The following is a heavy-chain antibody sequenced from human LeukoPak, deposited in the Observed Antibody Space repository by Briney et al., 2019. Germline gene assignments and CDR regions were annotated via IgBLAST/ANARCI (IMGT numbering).Heavy chain of an antibody. V-gene: IGHV4-4*07. Sequence: SSETLSLTCTVSGGSISGYYWNWIRQPAGKGLEWIGRIYTSGSTNYNPSLKSRVTMSVDTSKNQFSLKLSSVTAADTAVYYCARALYMVRFDSWGQGTRVTVSS. J-gene: IGHJ4*02. D-gene: IGHD5-18*01. CDR3: ARALYMVRFDS. CDR2: IYTSGST. CDR1: GGSISGYY.